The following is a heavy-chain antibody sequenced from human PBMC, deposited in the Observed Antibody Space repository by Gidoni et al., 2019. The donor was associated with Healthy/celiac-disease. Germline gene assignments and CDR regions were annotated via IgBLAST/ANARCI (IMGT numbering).Heavy chain of an antibody. CDR2: INPSGGST. CDR3: ARDRGYCSSTSCYGRDAFDI. V-gene: IGHV1-46*01. J-gene: IGHJ3*02. CDR1: GYTFPSYY. D-gene: IGHD2-2*01. Sequence: QVQLVQSGAEVKTPGASVKVSCKASGYTFPSYYMNWVRQAPGQGLEWMGIINPSGGSTSYAQKFQGRVTMTRDTSTSTVYMELSSLRSEDTAVYYCARDRGYCSSTSCYGRDAFDIWGQGTMVTVSS.